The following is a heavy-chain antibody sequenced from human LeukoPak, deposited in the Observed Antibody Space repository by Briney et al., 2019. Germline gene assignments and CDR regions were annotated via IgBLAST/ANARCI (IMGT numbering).Heavy chain of an antibody. D-gene: IGHD6-19*01. CDR2: IYPGDSDT. CDR3: ARSWSSGSSDY. Sequence: PGESLKISGKGSGYRFTSYWIGWVGQMPGKGLEWMGIIYPGDSDTRYSPSFQGQATISADKSISTAYLQWSSLKASDTAMYYCARSWSSGSSDYWGQGTLVTVSS. J-gene: IGHJ4*02. CDR1: GYRFTSYW. V-gene: IGHV5-51*01.